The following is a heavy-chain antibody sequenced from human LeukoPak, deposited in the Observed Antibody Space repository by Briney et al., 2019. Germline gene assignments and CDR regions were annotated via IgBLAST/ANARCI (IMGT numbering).Heavy chain of an antibody. D-gene: IGHD4-17*01. CDR1: GFTFSSYS. J-gene: IGHJ4*02. V-gene: IGHV3-21*01. CDR3: ARDRGDYGANFDY. Sequence: GGSLRLSCAASGFTFSSYSMNWVRQAPGKGLEWVSSISSGSSYIYYADSVKGRFTISRDNAKNSLYLQMNSLRAEDTAVYYCARDRGDYGANFDYWGQGTLVTVSS. CDR2: ISSGSSYI.